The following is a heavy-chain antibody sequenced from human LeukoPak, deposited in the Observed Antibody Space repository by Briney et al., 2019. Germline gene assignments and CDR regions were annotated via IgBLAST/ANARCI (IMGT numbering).Heavy chain of an antibody. CDR1: GGSISSGGYY. Sequence: PSETLSLTCTVSGGSISSGGYYWSWIRQHPGKGLEWIGYIYYSGSTYYNPSLKSRVTISVDTSKNQFSLKLSSVTAADTAVYYCARAERDNDFWSGYYLTNPMIDYWGQGTLVTVSS. CDR3: ARAERDNDFWSGYYLTNPMIDY. V-gene: IGHV4-31*03. J-gene: IGHJ4*02. CDR2: IYYSGST. D-gene: IGHD3-3*01.